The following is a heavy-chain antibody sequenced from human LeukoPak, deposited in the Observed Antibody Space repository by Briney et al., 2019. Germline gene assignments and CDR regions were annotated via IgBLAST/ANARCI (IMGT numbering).Heavy chain of an antibody. CDR3: ARAAIAAARIYYYMDV. Sequence: GGSLRLSCAASGFTFSSYSMNWVRQAPGKGLEWVSFISTSSSYIHNADSVKGRFTISRDNAENSLYLQMNSLRAEDTAVYYCARAAIAAARIYYYMDVWGKGTTVTVSS. D-gene: IGHD6-13*01. CDR1: GFTFSSYS. V-gene: IGHV3-21*01. CDR2: ISTSSSYI. J-gene: IGHJ6*03.